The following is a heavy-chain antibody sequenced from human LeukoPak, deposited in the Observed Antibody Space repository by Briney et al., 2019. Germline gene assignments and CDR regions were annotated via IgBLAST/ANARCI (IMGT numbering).Heavy chain of an antibody. CDR1: GFTFSSSW. CDR3: ARGPLSRPFDY. D-gene: IGHD2-15*01. V-gene: IGHV3-7*05. Sequence: GGSLRLSCTSSGFTFSSSWMSWVRQAPGKGLEWVANIKQDGSDKYYVDSVKGRFTISRDNAKNSLYLQMDSLRAEDTAVYYCARGPLSRPFDYWGQGTLVTVSS. J-gene: IGHJ4*02. CDR2: IKQDGSDK.